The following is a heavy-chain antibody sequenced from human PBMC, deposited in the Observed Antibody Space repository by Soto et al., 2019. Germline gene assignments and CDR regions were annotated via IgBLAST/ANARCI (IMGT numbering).Heavy chain of an antibody. Sequence: SVRVSCKASGYTFTSYGISWVRQAPGQGLEWMGGIIPIFGTANYAQKFQGRVTITADESTSTAYMELSSLRSEDTAVYYCARANRAMERGYGLDVWGQGTTVTVS. CDR1: GYTFTSYG. CDR2: IIPIFGTA. CDR3: ARANRAMERGYGLDV. V-gene: IGHV1-69*13. J-gene: IGHJ6*02. D-gene: IGHD5-18*01.